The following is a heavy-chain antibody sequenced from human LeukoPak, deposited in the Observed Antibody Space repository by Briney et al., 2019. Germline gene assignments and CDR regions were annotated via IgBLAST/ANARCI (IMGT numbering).Heavy chain of an antibody. J-gene: IGHJ4*02. V-gene: IGHV4-38-2*01. CDR2: IYHSGST. Sequence: SETLSLTCAVSGYSISSGYYWGWIRQPPGKGLEWIGSIYHSGSTYYNPSLKSRVTISVDTSKNQFSLKLSSVTAADTAVYYCARGAIKDDFWSGYYWEARYYLDYWGQGTLVTVSS. CDR1: GYSISSGYY. D-gene: IGHD3-3*01. CDR3: ARGAIKDDFWSGYYWEARYYLDY.